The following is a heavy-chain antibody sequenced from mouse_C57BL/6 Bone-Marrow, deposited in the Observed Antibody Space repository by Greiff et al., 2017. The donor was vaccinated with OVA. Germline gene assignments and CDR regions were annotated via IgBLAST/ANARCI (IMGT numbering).Heavy chain of an antibody. CDR3: TRGYSNYYAMDY. V-gene: IGHV1-15*01. CDR1: GYTFTDYE. J-gene: IGHJ4*01. D-gene: IGHD2-5*01. Sequence: QVQLQQSGAELVRPGASVTLSCKASGYTFTDYEMHWVKQTPVHGLEWIGAIDPETGGTAYNQKFKGKAILTADKSSSTAYMELRSLTSEDSAVXYCTRGYSNYYAMDYWGQGTSVTVSS. CDR2: IDPETGGT.